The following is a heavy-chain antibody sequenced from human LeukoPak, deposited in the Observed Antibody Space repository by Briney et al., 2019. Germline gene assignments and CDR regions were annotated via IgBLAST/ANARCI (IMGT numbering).Heavy chain of an antibody. Sequence: PGGALRPPWGGLWIPFNRLSIGLGRPAPRKGLEGGSAISGSGGSTYYADSVKGRFTISRDNSKNTLYLQMNSLRAEDTAVYYCARDTMVRGVIIPSDYWGQGTLVTVSS. CDR2: ISGSGGST. D-gene: IGHD3-10*01. J-gene: IGHJ4*02. CDR3: ARDTMVRGVIIPSDY. V-gene: IGHV3-23*01. CDR1: WIPFNRLS.